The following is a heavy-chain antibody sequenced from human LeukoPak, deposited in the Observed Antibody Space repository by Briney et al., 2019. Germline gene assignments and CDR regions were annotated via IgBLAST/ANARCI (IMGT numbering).Heavy chain of an antibody. CDR1: GYTFTNYY. CDR2: INPSDGST. Sequence: GPSVKVSCKASGYTFTNYYMHWVRQAPGQGLEWMGVINPSDGSTTYAQKFQGRVTMTRDTSTSTVYMELSSLRSEDTAVYYCARVTVPQWTMFDYWGQGTLVTVSS. J-gene: IGHJ4*02. D-gene: IGHD4/OR15-4a*01. V-gene: IGHV1-46*01. CDR3: ARVTVPQWTMFDY.